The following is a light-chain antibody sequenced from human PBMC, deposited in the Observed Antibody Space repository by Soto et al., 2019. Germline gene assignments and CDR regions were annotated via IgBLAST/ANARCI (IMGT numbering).Light chain of an antibody. J-gene: IGKJ1*01. CDR3: QQCVKWPWT. V-gene: IGKV3-15*01. CDR2: QTS. CDR1: QSISGH. Sequence: EIVMTQSPATLSVSPGERVTLSCRASQSISGHLAWFQHKPGQAPRLLVYQTSTRATGIPARFSGSGSGTEFTLTISSLQSEDFAVYYCQQCVKWPWTFGQGTRVEIK.